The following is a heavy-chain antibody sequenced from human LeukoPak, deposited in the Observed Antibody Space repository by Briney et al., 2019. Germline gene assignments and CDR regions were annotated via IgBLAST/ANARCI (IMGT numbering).Heavy chain of an antibody. Sequence: SETLSLTCAVYGGSFSGYYWSWIRQPPGKGLEWIGEINHSGSTNYNPSLKSRVTISVDTSKNQFSLKLSSVTAAVTAVYYCARGRGPKHYYYYYYMDVWGKGTTVTVSS. CDR1: GGSFSGYY. J-gene: IGHJ6*03. V-gene: IGHV4-34*01. CDR3: ARGRGPKHYYYYYYMDV. CDR2: INHSGST.